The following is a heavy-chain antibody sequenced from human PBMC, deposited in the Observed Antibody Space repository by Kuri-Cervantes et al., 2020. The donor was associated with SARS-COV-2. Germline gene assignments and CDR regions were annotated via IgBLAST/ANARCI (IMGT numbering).Heavy chain of an antibody. D-gene: IGHD3-22*01. V-gene: IGHV1-69*04. CDR2: IIHILGIA. J-gene: IGHJ4*02. CDR1: GGTFSSYA. CDR3: ARDCYYDSSGYYYEGGYYFDY. Sequence: SVKVSCKASGGTFSSYAISGVRQAPGQGLEWMGRIIHILGIANYAQKFQGRVTITADKSTSTSYMELSRLRSEDTAVYYCARDCYYDSSGYYYEGGYYFDYWGQGTLVTVSS.